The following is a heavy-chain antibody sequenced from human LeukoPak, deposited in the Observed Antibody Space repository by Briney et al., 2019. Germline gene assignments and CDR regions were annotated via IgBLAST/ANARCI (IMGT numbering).Heavy chain of an antibody. CDR3: ARDIEAAGLFLDY. J-gene: IGHJ4*02. CDR2: MKYDGSEK. Sequence: QAGGSLRLSCAASVFIFSSYWMSWVRQAPGKGLEWVANMKYDGSEKYYVDSVKGRFTISRDNAKNSLYLQMNSLRAEDTAVYYCARDIEAAGLFLDYWGQGTLVTVSS. CDR1: VFIFSSYW. D-gene: IGHD6-13*01. V-gene: IGHV3-7*01.